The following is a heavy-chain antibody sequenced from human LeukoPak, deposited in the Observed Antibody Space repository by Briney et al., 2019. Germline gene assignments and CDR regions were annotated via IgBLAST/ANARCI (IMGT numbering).Heavy chain of an antibody. CDR1: GYTFTGYY. J-gene: IGHJ4*02. CDR3: ARDYYDSSGYLPDY. Sequence: GASVKVSCKASGYTFTGYYMHWVRQAPGHGLEWMGWINPNSGGTNYAQKFQGRVTMTRDTSISTAYMELSRLRSDDTAVYYCARDYYDSSGYLPDYWGQGTLVTVSS. V-gene: IGHV1-2*02. CDR2: INPNSGGT. D-gene: IGHD3-22*01.